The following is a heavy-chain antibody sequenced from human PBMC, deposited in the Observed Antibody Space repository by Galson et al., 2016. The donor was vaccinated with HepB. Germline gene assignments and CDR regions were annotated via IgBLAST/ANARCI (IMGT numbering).Heavy chain of an antibody. CDR1: GFSFGSYW. J-gene: IGHJ4*02. CDR3: ASGRLVRADY. CDR2: IKPDGSEK. Sequence: SLRLSCAGSGFSFGSYWMSWVRQSPGKGLEWVANIKPDGSEKYYVDSVEGRFTISRDNAKNSLYLQMNSLRAEDTAVYYCASGRLVRADYGGQGTLVTVSS. V-gene: IGHV3-7*03. D-gene: IGHD3-10*01.